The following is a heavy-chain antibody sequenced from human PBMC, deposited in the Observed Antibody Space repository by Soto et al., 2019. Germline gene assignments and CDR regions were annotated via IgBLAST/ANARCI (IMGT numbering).Heavy chain of an antibody. CDR1: GFTVSSNY. D-gene: IGHD5-18*01. CDR3: ARVQRGYSYGVYFDY. CDR2: IYSGGST. Sequence: GGSLRLSCAASGFTVSSNYVSWVRQAPGKGLEWVSVIYSGGSTYYADSVKGRFTISRDNSKNTLYLQMNSLRAEDTAVYYCARVQRGYSYGVYFDYWGQGTLVTVSS. V-gene: IGHV3-66*01. J-gene: IGHJ4*02.